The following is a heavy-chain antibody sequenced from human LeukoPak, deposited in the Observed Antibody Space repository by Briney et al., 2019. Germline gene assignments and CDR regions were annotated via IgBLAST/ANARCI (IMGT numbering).Heavy chain of an antibody. V-gene: IGHV1-2*02. Sequence: GASVKVSCKASGYTFTGYYMHWVRQAPGEGLEWMGWIKPNSGGTNYAQQFQGRVTMTRDTSVSTAYMALSRLRSDDTAVYYCASSFHILTLYQSFSYSDYWGQGTLVTVSS. J-gene: IGHJ4*02. CDR1: GYTFTGYY. CDR2: IKPNSGGT. D-gene: IGHD3-9*01. CDR3: ASSFHILTLYQSFSYSDY.